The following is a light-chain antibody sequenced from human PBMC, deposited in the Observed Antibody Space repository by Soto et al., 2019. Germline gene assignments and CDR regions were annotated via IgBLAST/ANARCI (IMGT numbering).Light chain of an antibody. J-gene: IGLJ2*01. Sequence: SYELTQPPSVSVSPGQTASITCSGDKLGDKYACWYQQKPGQSPVLVIYQDSKRPSGIPERFSGSNSGNTATLTISGTQAMEEADYYCQAWDSSTMAVFGGGTKVTVL. CDR2: QDS. CDR3: QAWDSSTMAV. CDR1: KLGDKY. V-gene: IGLV3-1*01.